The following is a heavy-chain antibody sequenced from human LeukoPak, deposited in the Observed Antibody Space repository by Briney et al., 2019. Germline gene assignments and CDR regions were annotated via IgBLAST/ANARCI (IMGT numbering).Heavy chain of an antibody. D-gene: IGHD1-26*01. CDR1: GFTFSSYS. Sequence: GGSLRLSCPGSGFTFSSYSMNWVRQAPGKGLEWVSYISSSSSTIYYADSVKGRFTISRDNAKNSLYLQMNSLRAEDTAVYYCARSGSYAFDYWGQGTLVTVSS. J-gene: IGHJ4*02. CDR3: ARSGSYAFDY. CDR2: ISSSSSTI. V-gene: IGHV3-48*01.